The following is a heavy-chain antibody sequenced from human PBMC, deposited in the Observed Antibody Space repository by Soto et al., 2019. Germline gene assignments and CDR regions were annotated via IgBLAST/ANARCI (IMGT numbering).Heavy chain of an antibody. CDR2: ISYDGSKK. D-gene: IGHD4-17*01. CDR1: GFTFSSYG. Sequence: GGSLRLSCAASGFTFSSYGMHWVRQAPGKGLEWVAVISYDGSKKYYADSVKGRFTISRDNSKNTLYLQMNSLRAEDTAVYYCAKDANDHGDYMLLFWFDYWGQGTLVTVSS. J-gene: IGHJ4*02. V-gene: IGHV3-30*18. CDR3: AKDANDHGDYMLLFWFDY.